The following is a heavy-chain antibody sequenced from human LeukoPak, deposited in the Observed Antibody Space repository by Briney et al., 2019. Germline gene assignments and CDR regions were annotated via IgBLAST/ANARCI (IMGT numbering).Heavy chain of an antibody. D-gene: IGHD3-16*02. Sequence: SETLSLTCTVSGGSISSYYWSWIRQPPGKGLEWIGYIYYSGSTNYNPSLMSRVTRSVDTSNNNFSLILMSGPAADTAVYYCGSVIPVLGFDYWGQGTLVTVSS. CDR2: IYYSGST. CDR3: GSVIPVLGFDY. CDR1: GGSISSYY. J-gene: IGHJ4*02. V-gene: IGHV4-59*01.